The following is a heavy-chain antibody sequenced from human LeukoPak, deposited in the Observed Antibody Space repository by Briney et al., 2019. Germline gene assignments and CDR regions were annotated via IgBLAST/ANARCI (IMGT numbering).Heavy chain of an antibody. D-gene: IGHD6-13*01. Sequence: SVKVSCKASGGTLSRFAISWVRQAPGQGLEWMGGIIAIFGTANYAQKFQGRVTITADKSTSTAYMELSSLRSEDMAVYYCARGLIAGGFDPWGQGTLVTVSS. V-gene: IGHV1-69*06. J-gene: IGHJ5*02. CDR1: GGTLSRFA. CDR3: ARGLIAGGFDP. CDR2: IIAIFGTA.